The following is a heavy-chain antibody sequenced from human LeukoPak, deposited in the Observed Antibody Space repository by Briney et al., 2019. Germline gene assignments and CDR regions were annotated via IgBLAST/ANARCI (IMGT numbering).Heavy chain of an antibody. CDR1: GFTFSDYY. CDR3: ARNTHYSSGWSSY. Sequence: GGSLRPSCAASGFTFSDYYMSWIRQAPGKGLEWVSYISSSGSTIYYADSVKGRFTISRDNAKNSLYLQMNSLRAEDTAVYYCARNTHYSSGWSSYWGQGTLVTVSS. J-gene: IGHJ4*02. V-gene: IGHV3-11*01. CDR2: ISSSGSTI. D-gene: IGHD6-19*01.